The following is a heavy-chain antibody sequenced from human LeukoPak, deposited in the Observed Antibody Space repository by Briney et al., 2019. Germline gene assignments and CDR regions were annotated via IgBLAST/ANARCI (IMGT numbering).Heavy chain of an antibody. CDR3: ARGIVVVVAAIFDY. Sequence: SETLSLTCAVYGGSFSGYYWSWIRQPPGKGLEWIGEINHSGSPNYNPSLKSRVTISVDTSKNQFSLKLSSVTAADTAVYYCARGIVVVVAAIFDYWGQGTLVTVSS. J-gene: IGHJ4*02. D-gene: IGHD2-15*01. CDR1: GGSFSGYY. V-gene: IGHV4-34*01. CDR2: INHSGSP.